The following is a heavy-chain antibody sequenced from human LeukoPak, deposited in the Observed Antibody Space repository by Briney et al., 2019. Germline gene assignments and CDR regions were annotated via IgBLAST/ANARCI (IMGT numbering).Heavy chain of an antibody. CDR1: GGSISSGSYY. J-gene: IGHJ5*02. Sequence: SQTLSLTCTVSGGSISSGSYYWSWIRQPAGKGLEWIGRIYTSGSTNYNPSLKSRVTISVDTSKNQFSLKLSSVTAADTAAYYCARDQPGLVRNWFDPWGQGTLVTVSS. D-gene: IGHD6-19*01. CDR3: ARDQPGLVRNWFDP. V-gene: IGHV4-61*02. CDR2: IYTSGST.